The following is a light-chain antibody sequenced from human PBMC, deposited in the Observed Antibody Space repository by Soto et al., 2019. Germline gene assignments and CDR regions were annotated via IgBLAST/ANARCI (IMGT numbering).Light chain of an antibody. J-gene: IGLJ2*01. CDR1: SGHSSYA. CDR3: QTWDTGARVV. CDR2: LISDGSH. V-gene: IGLV4-69*01. Sequence: QLVLTQSPSSSASLGASVKLTCTLSSGHSSYAIAWHQQQPEKGPRYLMKLISDGSHSKGDGIPDRFSGSSSGAERYLTISCFQSEDEADYYCQTWDTGARVVFGGGTKLTVL.